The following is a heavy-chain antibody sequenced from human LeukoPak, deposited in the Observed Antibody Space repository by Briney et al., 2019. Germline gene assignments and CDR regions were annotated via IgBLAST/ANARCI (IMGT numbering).Heavy chain of an antibody. Sequence: SETLSLTCTVSGGSISSSSYYWSWIRQPAGKGLEWIGRIYTSGSTNYNPSLKSRVTISVDTSKNQFSLKLSSVTAADTAVYYCARADIVGAIAFFNYWGQGTLVTVSS. CDR2: IYTSGST. CDR3: ARADIVGAIAFFNY. CDR1: GGSISSSSYY. J-gene: IGHJ4*02. D-gene: IGHD1-26*01. V-gene: IGHV4-61*02.